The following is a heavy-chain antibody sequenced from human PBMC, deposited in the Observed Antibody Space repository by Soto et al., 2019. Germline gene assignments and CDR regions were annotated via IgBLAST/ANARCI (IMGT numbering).Heavy chain of an antibody. D-gene: IGHD2-15*01. J-gene: IGHJ5*02. CDR1: GGTFSSYA. V-gene: IGHV1-69*13. CDR3: ARDRGGYCSGGSCYFNWFDP. CDR2: IIPIFGTA. Sequence: GSSVKVSCKASGGTFSSYAISWLRQSPGQGLEWMGGIIPIFGTANYAQKFQGRVTITADESTSTAYMELSSLRSEDTAVYYCARDRGGYCSGGSCYFNWFDPWGQGTLVTVSS.